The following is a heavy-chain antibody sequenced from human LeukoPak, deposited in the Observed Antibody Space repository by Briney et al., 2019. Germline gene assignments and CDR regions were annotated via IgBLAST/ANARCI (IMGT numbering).Heavy chain of an antibody. CDR1: YX. D-gene: IGHD1-26*01. CDR3: ARGLREWELLRDAFDI. CDR2: MNPNSGNT. J-gene: IGHJ3*02. Sequence: YXINXXRXATGQGLEXMGWMNPNSGNTVYAQKFQGRVTITRNTSISTAYMELSSLRSEDTAVYYCARGLREWELLRDAFDIWGQGTMVTVSS. V-gene: IGHV1-8*03.